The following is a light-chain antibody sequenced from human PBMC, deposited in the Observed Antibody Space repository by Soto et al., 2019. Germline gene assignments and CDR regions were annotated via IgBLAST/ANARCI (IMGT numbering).Light chain of an antibody. CDR3: LLSYSGVGV. Sequence: QAVVTQEPSLTVSPGGTVTLTCDSSTGAVTSGHYPYWFQQKPGQAPRTLIYDTTRKHSWTPVRFSGFLLGAKAALTLSGARPEDEADYSCLLSYSGVGVFGGGTQLTVL. CDR1: TGAVTSGHY. CDR2: DTT. J-gene: IGLJ2*01. V-gene: IGLV7-46*01.